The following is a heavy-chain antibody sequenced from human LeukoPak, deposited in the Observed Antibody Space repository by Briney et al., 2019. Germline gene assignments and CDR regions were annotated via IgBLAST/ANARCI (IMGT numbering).Heavy chain of an antibody. V-gene: IGHV3-53*01. CDR1: GFTVSSNY. CDR2: IYSGGST. J-gene: IGHJ6*02. D-gene: IGHD3-10*01. Sequence: GGSPRLSCAASGFTVSSNYMGWVRQAPGKGLEWVSVIYSGGSTYYADSVKGRFTISRDNSKNTLYLQMNSLRAEDTAVYYCAANGGSGSYYHGMDVWGQGTTVTVSS. CDR3: AANGGSGSYYHGMDV.